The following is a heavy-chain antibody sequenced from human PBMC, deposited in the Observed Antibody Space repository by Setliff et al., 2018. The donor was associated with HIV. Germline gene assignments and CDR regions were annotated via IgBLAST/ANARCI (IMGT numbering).Heavy chain of an antibody. CDR2: INQSGNT. J-gene: IGHJ2*01. D-gene: IGHD3-10*01. V-gene: IGHV4-34*01. CDR1: GGSLSGYY. Sequence: PSENLSLTCAVYGGSLSGYYWSWVRQSPGRGLEWIGEINQSGNTNFNPSLKSRLIISVDTSKSQFSLKLTSVTAADTALYYCAREGGQGYSGSGSFYHRNFDLWGRGTLVTVSS. CDR3: AREGGQGYSGSGSFYHRNFDL.